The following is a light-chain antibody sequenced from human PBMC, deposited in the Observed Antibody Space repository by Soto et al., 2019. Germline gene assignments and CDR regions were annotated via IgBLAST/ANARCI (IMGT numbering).Light chain of an antibody. V-gene: IGLV1-40*01. CDR1: SSNIGAGYD. Sequence: QSVLTQPPSVSGAPGQRVTISCTGSSSNIGAGYDVHWYQQLPGTAPKLLIYGNSNRPSGVPDRFSGSKSGTSASLAITGLQADDEADYYCQSYDSSLRGGVFAGGTNLTVL. J-gene: IGLJ2*01. CDR3: QSYDSSLRGGV. CDR2: GNS.